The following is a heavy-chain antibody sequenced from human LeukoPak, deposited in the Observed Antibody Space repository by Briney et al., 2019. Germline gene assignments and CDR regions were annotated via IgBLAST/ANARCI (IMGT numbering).Heavy chain of an antibody. CDR1: GASISDYY. CDR3: ARVVGHCSSASCYIGYFFDY. J-gene: IGHJ4*02. V-gene: IGHV4-59*01. Sequence: SETLSLTCTVAGASISDYYWSWIRQPPGKGLEWIGYFYFSGSTNYNPSLNNRVTISVDSSKKQFSLNLTSVTAADTAVYYCARVVGHCSSASCYIGYFFDYWGQGTLVTVSS. CDR2: FYFSGST. D-gene: IGHD2-2*02.